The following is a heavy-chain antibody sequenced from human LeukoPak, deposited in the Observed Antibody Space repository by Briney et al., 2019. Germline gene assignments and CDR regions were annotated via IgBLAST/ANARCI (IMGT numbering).Heavy chain of an antibody. CDR1: GFTFSSYA. CDR2: MTASGDNT. CDR3: EIGLIDAFDI. J-gene: IGHJ3*02. Sequence: GGSLRLSCAASGFTFSSYALSWVRQVPGKGLEWVSAMTASGDNTYHADSVKGRFTISRDNSKNTVYLQMNSLRVEDTAVYYCEIGLIDAFDIWGQGTMVTVSS. D-gene: IGHD3-16*01. V-gene: IGHV3-23*01.